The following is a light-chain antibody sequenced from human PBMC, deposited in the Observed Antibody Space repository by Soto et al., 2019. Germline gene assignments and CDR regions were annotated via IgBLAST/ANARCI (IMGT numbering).Light chain of an antibody. CDR2: DAS. Sequence: EIGMTQSPATLSVSPGEGATVSCGAIQGVRALLAWYRNKPGRAPRLCFYDASAWATGIPASFSGSGSGTEFPLTISSLQSEDFEVYYCQHDHGWPITFGQGTRL. J-gene: IGKJ5*01. CDR3: QHDHGWPIT. CDR1: QGVRAL. V-gene: IGKV3-15*01.